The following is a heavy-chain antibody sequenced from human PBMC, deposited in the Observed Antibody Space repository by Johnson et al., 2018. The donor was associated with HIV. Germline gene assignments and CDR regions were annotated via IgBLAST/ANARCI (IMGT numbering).Heavy chain of an antibody. CDR2: ISSNGGST. CDR1: GFTFSSYA. D-gene: IGHD1-26*01. V-gene: IGHV3-64*01. Sequence: VQLVESGGGLVQPGGSLRLSCAASGFTFSSYAMHWVRQAPGKGLEYVSAISSNGGSTYYANSVKGRFTISRDNSKNTLYLQMGSLRAEDMAVYYCARQFRSVGAPDAFDIWGQGTMVTISS. J-gene: IGHJ3*02. CDR3: ARQFRSVGAPDAFDI.